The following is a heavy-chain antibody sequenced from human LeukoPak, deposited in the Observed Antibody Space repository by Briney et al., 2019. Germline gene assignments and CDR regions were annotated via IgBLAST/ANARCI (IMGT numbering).Heavy chain of an antibody. J-gene: IGHJ5*02. CDR2: INPNSGGT. V-gene: IGHV1-2*06. CDR1: GYTFTGYY. D-gene: IGHD3-16*02. CDR3: ARDFIDYDYVWGSYRENWFDP. Sequence: ASVKVSCKASGYTFTGYYMHWVRQAPGQGGEWMGRINPNSGGTNYAQKFQGRVTITRDTSISTAYMELSRLRSDDTAVYYCARDFIDYDYVWGSYRENWFDPWGQGTLVTVSS.